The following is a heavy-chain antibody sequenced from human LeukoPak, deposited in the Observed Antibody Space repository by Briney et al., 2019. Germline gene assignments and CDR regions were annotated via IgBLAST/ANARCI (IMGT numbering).Heavy chain of an antibody. Sequence: SETLSLTCTVSGGSISSYYWSWIRQPPGKGLEWIGYIYYSGSTNYNPSLKSRVTISVDTSKNQFSLKLSSVTAADTAVYYCARDTYYYDSRDFDYWGQGTLVTVSS. V-gene: IGHV4-59*12. D-gene: IGHD3-22*01. CDR3: ARDTYYYDSRDFDY. CDR1: GGSISSYY. J-gene: IGHJ4*02. CDR2: IYYSGST.